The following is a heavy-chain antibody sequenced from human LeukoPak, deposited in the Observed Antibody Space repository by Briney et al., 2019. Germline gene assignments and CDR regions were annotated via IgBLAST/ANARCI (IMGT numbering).Heavy chain of an antibody. Sequence: SETLSLTCTVSGGSISSYYWSWIRQPPGKGLEWIGYIYYSGSTNYNPSLKSRVTISVDTSKNQFSLKLSSVTAADTAVYYCARAAIAVVPAWFDPWGQGTLVTVSS. D-gene: IGHD6-19*01. J-gene: IGHJ5*02. CDR1: GGSISSYY. CDR3: ARAAIAVVPAWFDP. CDR2: IYYSGST. V-gene: IGHV4-59*01.